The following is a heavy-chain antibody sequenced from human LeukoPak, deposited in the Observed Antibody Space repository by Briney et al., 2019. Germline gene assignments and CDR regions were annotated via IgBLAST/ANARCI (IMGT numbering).Heavy chain of an antibody. CDR1: GYSISSGYY. D-gene: IGHD3-22*01. CDR3: ARDGGMIVVGYGAFDI. J-gene: IGHJ3*02. CDR2: IYHSGST. Sequence: SETLSLTCTVSGYSISSGYYWGWIRQPPGKGLEWIGSIYHSGSTYYNPSLKSRVTISVDTSKNQFSLKLSSVTAADTAVYYCARDGGMIVVGYGAFDIWGQGTMVTVSS. V-gene: IGHV4-38-2*02.